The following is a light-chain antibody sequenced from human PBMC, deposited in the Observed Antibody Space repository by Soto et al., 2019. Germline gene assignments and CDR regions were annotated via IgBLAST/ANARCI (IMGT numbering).Light chain of an antibody. Sequence: QSVLTQPPSASGSPGQSVTISCTGTSSDVGGYNYASWYQQHPGRAPKLMIYEVSKRPSGVPDRFSGSKSGNTASLTVSGLQPEDEADYYCSSYAGSSNLGVFGGGTKLTVL. CDR1: SSDVGGYNY. CDR3: SSYAGSSNLGV. J-gene: IGLJ2*01. V-gene: IGLV2-8*01. CDR2: EVS.